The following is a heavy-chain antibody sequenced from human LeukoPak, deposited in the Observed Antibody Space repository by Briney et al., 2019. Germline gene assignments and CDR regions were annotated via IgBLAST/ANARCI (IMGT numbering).Heavy chain of an antibody. CDR1: GYTFTSYG. J-gene: IGHJ4*02. Sequence: GASVKVSCKASGYTFTSYGISWVRQAPGQGLEWMGWISAYNGNTNYAQKLQGRVTMTTDTSTSTAYMELRSLRSDDTAVYYCAREVSAAGIAQFFDCWGQGTLVTVSS. CDR2: ISAYNGNT. V-gene: IGHV1-18*01. CDR3: AREVSAAGIAQFFDC. D-gene: IGHD6-13*01.